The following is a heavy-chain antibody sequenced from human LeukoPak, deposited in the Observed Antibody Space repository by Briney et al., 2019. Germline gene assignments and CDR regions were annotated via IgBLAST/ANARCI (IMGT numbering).Heavy chain of an antibody. J-gene: IGHJ3*02. CDR1: GGSISSSSYY. Sequence: PSETLSLTCTVSGGSISSSSYYWGWIRQPPGKGLGWIGSIYYSGSTYYNPSLKSRVTISVDTSKNQFSLKLSSVTAADTAVYYCARDSGEDAFDIWGQGTMVTVSS. CDR3: ARDSGEDAFDI. V-gene: IGHV4-39*07. CDR2: IYYSGST.